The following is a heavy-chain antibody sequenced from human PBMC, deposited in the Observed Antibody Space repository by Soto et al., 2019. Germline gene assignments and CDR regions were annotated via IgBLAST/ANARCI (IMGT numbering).Heavy chain of an antibody. V-gene: IGHV3-23*01. Sequence: VGSLRLSCAASGFTFSSYAMSWVRQAPGKRLEWVSAISGSGGSTYYADSVKGRFTISRDNSKNTLYLQMNSLRAEDTAVYYCAKEYYYDSSGYFDPWGQGTLVTVSS. D-gene: IGHD3-22*01. CDR2: ISGSGGST. J-gene: IGHJ5*02. CDR3: AKEYYYDSSGYFDP. CDR1: GFTFSSYA.